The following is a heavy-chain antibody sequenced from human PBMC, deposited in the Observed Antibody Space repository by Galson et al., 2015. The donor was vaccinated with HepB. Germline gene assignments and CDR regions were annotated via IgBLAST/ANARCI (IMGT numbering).Heavy chain of an antibody. Sequence: CAISGDSVPSNGAAWIWIRQSPSRGLEWLGRTYYRSKWYYGYAVSVKSRIDINPDTSKNQSSLHLNSVTPEDTAVYYCARSAGDLDYWGQGILVTVSS. V-gene: IGHV6-1*01. D-gene: IGHD7-27*01. CDR2: TYYRSKWYY. CDR1: GDSVPSNGAA. CDR3: ARSAGDLDY. J-gene: IGHJ4*02.